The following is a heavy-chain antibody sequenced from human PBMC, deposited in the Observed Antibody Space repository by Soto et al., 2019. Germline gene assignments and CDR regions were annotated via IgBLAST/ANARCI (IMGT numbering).Heavy chain of an antibody. V-gene: IGHV1-69*01. Sequence: QVQLVQSGAEVKKPGSSVKVSCKASGGTFSSYSINWVRQAPGQGLEWMGEIIPIFGTATYAQKFQGRVTITADESTSTAYMELSSLSSEDTAVYYCAREGGRHSGGIDYWGQGTLVTVSS. J-gene: IGHJ4*02. D-gene: IGHD1-26*01. CDR2: IIPIFGTA. CDR3: AREGGRHSGGIDY. CDR1: GGTFSSYS.